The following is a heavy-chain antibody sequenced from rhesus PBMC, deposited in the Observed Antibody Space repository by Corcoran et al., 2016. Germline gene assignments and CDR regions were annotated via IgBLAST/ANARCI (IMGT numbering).Heavy chain of an antibody. Sequence: QVQLQESGPGLVKPSETMSLTCAVSGASISDDYHWSWLRQPPGKGLAWLGHIYGSGGATNYKPSLKSRFTISTDTSKYQLSLKRSSVTAADTAVYYCARAPPEYCSSTYCSHNRFDVWGAGVLVTVSS. CDR1: GASISDDYH. D-gene: IGHD2-15*01. CDR3: ARAPPEYCSSTYCSHNRFDV. J-gene: IGHJ5-1*01. V-gene: IGHV4-106*01. CDR2: IYGSGGAT.